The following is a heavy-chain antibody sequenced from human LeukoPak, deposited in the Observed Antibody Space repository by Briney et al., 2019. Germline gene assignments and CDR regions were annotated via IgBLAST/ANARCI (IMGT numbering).Heavy chain of an antibody. V-gene: IGHV4-39*01. Sequence: SETLSLTCSVSCGSITGSGYYWGWIRQRPGKGLEWIGRIYHIGKTYYNPSLKRRVLISVDTSKKPFSLKLSSVTAADTAVYYCTRGGPDTIVVVSPFDYWGQGTQVTVSS. CDR1: CGSITGSGYY. CDR2: IYHIGKT. CDR3: TRGGPDTIVVVSPFDY. D-gene: IGHD3-22*01. J-gene: IGHJ4*02.